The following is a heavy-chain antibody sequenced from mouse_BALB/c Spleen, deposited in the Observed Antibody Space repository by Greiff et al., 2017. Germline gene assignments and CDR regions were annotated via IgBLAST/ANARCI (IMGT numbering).Heavy chain of an antibody. CDR3: ARDVYDGYPYWYFDV. J-gene: IGHJ1*01. CDR1: GFTFSSYG. Sequence: EVKLMESGGGLVQPGGSLKLSCAASGFTFSSYGMSWVRQTPDKRLELVATINSNGGSTYYPDSVKGRFTISRDNAKNTLYLQMSSLKSEDTAMYYCARDVYDGYPYWYFDVWGAGTTVTVSS. CDR2: INSNGGST. D-gene: IGHD2-3*01. V-gene: IGHV5-6-3*01.